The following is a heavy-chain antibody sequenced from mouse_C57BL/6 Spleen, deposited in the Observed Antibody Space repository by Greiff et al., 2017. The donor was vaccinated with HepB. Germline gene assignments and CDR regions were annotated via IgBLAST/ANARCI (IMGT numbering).Heavy chain of an antibody. Sequence: EVKLMESGGGLVKPGGSLKLSCAASGFTFSDYGMHWVRQAPEKGLEWVAYISSGSSTSYYADKVKGRVNISRDNAKNTLFLQMTSLRSEDTAMYYCARDGYYVGYFDVWGTGTTVTVSS. V-gene: IGHV5-17*01. D-gene: IGHD2-3*01. CDR1: GFTFSDYG. CDR2: ISSGSSTS. J-gene: IGHJ1*03. CDR3: ARDGYYVGYFDV.